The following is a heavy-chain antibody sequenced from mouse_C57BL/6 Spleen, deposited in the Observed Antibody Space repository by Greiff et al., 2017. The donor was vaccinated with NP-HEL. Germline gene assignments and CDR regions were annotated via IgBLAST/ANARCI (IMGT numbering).Heavy chain of an antibody. V-gene: IGHV2-6*01. CDR1: GFSLTSYG. J-gene: IGHJ4*01. D-gene: IGHD1-1*01. CDR2: IWGVGST. CDR3: ARVYDSYAMDY. Sequence: VKLVESGPGLVAPSQSLSITCTVSGFSLTSYGVDWVRQSPGKGLEWLGVIWGVGSTNYNSALKSRLSISKDNSKSQVFLKMNSLQTDDTAMYYCARVYDSYAMDYWGQGTSVTVSS.